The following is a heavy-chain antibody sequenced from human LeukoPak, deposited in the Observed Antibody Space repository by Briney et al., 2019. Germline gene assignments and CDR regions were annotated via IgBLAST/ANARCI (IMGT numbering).Heavy chain of an antibody. CDR1: GFTVSSNY. D-gene: IGHD1-26*01. Sequence: PGGSLRLSCAASGFTVSSNYMTWVRQAPGKGLEWVSVIYCGGSTYYADSVKGRFTISRDNSKNTLFLQMNSLRAEDTAVYYCAGGVYSAEIVGDYWGQGTLVTISS. V-gene: IGHV3-53*01. CDR3: AGGVYSAEIVGDY. J-gene: IGHJ4*02. CDR2: IYCGGST.